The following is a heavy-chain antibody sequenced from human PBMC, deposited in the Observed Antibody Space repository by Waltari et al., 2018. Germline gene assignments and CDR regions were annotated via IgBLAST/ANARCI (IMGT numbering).Heavy chain of an antibody. CDR3: ARGDGDGANFYFDY. V-gene: IGHV4-61*02. J-gene: IGHJ4*02. Sequence: QVQLQESGPGLVKPSQTLSLTCTVSGGSLNSGRYSWSWIRQPAGKGLEWIGLIYTSGKTKSKPSLKSRVTIALDTSNNQFSLSLGSVTAADTAVYYCARGDGDGANFYFDYWGQGTLVTGSS. D-gene: IGHD1-1*01. CDR2: IYTSGKT. CDR1: GGSLNSGRYS.